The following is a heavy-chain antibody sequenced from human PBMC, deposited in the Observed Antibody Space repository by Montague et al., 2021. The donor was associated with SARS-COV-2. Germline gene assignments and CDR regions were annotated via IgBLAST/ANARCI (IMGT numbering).Heavy chain of an antibody. D-gene: IGHD3-22*01. Sequence: SESLSLTCTVSGGSISSSSYYWGWIRQPPGKGLEWIGYIYYSGSTYYNPSLKSRVTTSVDTSKNQFSLKLSSVTAADTAVYYCAGEIVVVTQTYHYGMDVWGQGTTVTVSS. J-gene: IGHJ6*02. V-gene: IGHV4-39*07. CDR1: GGSISSSSYY. CDR3: AGEIVVVTQTYHYGMDV. CDR2: IYYSGST.